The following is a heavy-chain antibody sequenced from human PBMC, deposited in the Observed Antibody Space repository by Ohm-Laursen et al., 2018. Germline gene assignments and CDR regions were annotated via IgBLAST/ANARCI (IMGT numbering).Heavy chain of an antibody. Sequence: SLRLSCAASGFTFSSYGMHWVRQAPGKGLEWVAVISYDGSNKYYADSVKGRFTISRDNSKNTLYLQMNSLRAEDTAVYYCARDRILAAAYNGMDVWGQGTTVTVSS. CDR2: ISYDGSNK. CDR3: ARDRILAAAYNGMDV. J-gene: IGHJ6*02. V-gene: IGHV3-30*03. D-gene: IGHD6-13*01. CDR1: GFTFSSYG.